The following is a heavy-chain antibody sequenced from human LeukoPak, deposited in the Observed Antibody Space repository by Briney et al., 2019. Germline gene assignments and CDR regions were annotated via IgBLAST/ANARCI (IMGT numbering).Heavy chain of an antibody. CDR3: ARKVRPDYSRFDY. D-gene: IGHD4/OR15-4a*01. CDR1: GGSISSRSYY. J-gene: IGHJ4*02. CDR2: MYYSGNT. V-gene: IGHV4-39*01. Sequence: KSSETLSLTCTVSGGSISSRSYYWGWIRQPPGKGLEWTGSMYYSGNTYYNPSLKSRVTISVDTSKNQFSRKLSSVTAADTAVYYCARKVRPDYSRFDYWGQGTLVTVSS.